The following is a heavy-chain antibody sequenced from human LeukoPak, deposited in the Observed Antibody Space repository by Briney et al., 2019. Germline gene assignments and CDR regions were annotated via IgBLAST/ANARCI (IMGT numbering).Heavy chain of an antibody. Sequence: NPSETLSLTCTVSGGSISSGGYYWSWIRQHPGKGLEWIGYIYYSGSTYYNPSLKSRVTISVDTSKNQFSLKLSSVTAADTAVYYCARGQRVVVVITKNWFDPWGQGTLVTVSS. J-gene: IGHJ5*02. CDR2: IYYSGST. V-gene: IGHV4-31*03. CDR1: GGSISSGGYY. CDR3: ARGQRVVVVITKNWFDP. D-gene: IGHD3-22*01.